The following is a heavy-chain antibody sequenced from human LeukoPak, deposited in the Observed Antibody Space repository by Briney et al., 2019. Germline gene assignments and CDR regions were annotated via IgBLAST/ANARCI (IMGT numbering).Heavy chain of an antibody. V-gene: IGHV3-7*01. CDR1: GFSLSGYW. CDR2: IGKDGSWI. CDR3: ARDLDFYATDY. J-gene: IGHJ4*02. D-gene: IGHD2/OR15-2a*01. Sequence: PGGSLRLSCTASGFSLSGYWMIWVRQAPDQGLEWVANIGKDGSWIHYADSVKGRFTISRDNAKNSLSLQMNSLSADDTAIYYCARDLDFYATDYWGQGTLVTVSS.